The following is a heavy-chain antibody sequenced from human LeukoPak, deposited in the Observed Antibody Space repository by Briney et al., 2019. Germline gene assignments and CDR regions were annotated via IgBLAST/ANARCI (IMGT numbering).Heavy chain of an antibody. CDR2: MYFGGSS. CDR1: GGSISSYY. V-gene: IGHV4-59*01. J-gene: IGHJ3*02. D-gene: IGHD3-22*01. CDR3: ARNEYYDSSGYYRAFDI. Sequence: SETLSLTCTVSGGSISSYYWSWIRQPPGKGLEWIGYMYFGGSSNYNPSLKSRVTISVDRSKNQFSLKLSSVTAADTAVYYCARNEYYDSSGYYRAFDIWGQGTMVTVSS.